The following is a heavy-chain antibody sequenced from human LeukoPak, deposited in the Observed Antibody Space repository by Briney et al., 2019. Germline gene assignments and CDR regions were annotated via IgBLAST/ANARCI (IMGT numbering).Heavy chain of an antibody. V-gene: IGHV3-49*03. J-gene: IGHJ4*02. CDR2: IRSKAYGGTT. CDR1: GFTFGDYA. D-gene: IGHD2-2*01. Sequence: GGSLRLSCTASGFTFGDYAMSWFRQAPGKGLEWVGFIRSKAYGGTTEYAASVKGRFTISRDDSKSIAYLQMNSLKTEDTAVYSCTVVPAAMPRVDYWGQGTLVTVSS. CDR3: TVVPAAMPRVDY.